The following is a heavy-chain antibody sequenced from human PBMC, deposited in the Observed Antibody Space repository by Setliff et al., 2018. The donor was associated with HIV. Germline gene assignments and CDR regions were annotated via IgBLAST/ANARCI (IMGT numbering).Heavy chain of an antibody. V-gene: IGHV4-38-2*01. D-gene: IGHD3-22*01. CDR2: IYHSGST. Sequence: SETLSLTCAVSGYSISSGYYWGWIRQPPGKGLEWIGSIYHSGSTNYNPSLKSRVTISLDTSKNRFSLQLSSVTAADTAVYYCARLGDYDSSGYSWFDYWGQGTLVTVSS. CDR1: GYSISSGYY. J-gene: IGHJ4*02. CDR3: ARLGDYDSSGYSWFDY.